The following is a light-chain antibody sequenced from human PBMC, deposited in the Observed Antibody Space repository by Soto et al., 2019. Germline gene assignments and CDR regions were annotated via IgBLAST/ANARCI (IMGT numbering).Light chain of an antibody. J-gene: IGKJ1*01. V-gene: IGKV3-15*01. Sequence: EIVMTQSPATLSVSPGDRANVSCRASQSVSFHLAWYQQKPGQAPRLLIHRTSTRATGVPSRFSGSGSGTEYPLTFDTLQSDDFAVYYCHQYSGWPRTFGQGTRVEMK. CDR1: QSVSFH. CDR2: RTS. CDR3: HQYSGWPRT.